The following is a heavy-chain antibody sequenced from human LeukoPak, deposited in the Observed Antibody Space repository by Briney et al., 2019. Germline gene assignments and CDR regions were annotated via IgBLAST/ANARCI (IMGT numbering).Heavy chain of an antibody. CDR3: ARGPTSLDFWSGYYTGFNYFDY. CDR2: ISSSSSYI. D-gene: IGHD3-3*01. Sequence: GGSLRLSCAAYGFTFSSYSMNWVRQAPGKGLEWVSSISSSSSYIYYADSVKGRFTISRDNAKNSLYLQMNSLRAEDTAVYYCARGPTSLDFWSGYYTGFNYFDYWGQGTLVTVSS. V-gene: IGHV3-21*01. J-gene: IGHJ4*02. CDR1: GFTFSSYS.